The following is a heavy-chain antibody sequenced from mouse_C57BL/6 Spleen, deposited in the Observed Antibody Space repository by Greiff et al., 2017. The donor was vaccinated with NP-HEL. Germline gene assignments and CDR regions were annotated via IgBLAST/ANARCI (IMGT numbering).Heavy chain of an antibody. V-gene: IGHV5-4*01. Sequence: EVQVVESGGGLVKPGGSRKRSGAASGFTFSSYAMSWVRQTPEKRLEWVATISDGGSYTYYPDNVKGRFTISRDNAKNNLYLQMSHLKSEDTAMYYCARDGNYGYFDVWGTGTTVTVSS. CDR2: ISDGGSYT. J-gene: IGHJ1*03. CDR3: ARDGNYGYFDV. CDR1: GFTFSSYA. D-gene: IGHD2-1*01.